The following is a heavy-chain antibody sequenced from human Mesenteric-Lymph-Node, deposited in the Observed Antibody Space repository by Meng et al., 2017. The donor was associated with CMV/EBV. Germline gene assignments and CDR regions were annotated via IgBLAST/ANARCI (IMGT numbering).Heavy chain of an antibody. CDR2: IKQGGSEK. J-gene: IGHJ6*02. Sequence: GESLKISCAASGFTFSSYWMSWVRQAPGKGLEWVANIKQGGSEKYYVDSVKGRFTISRDNAKNSLYLQMNSLRAEDTAVYYCARDNQLLNFGMDVWGQGTTVTVSS. CDR3: ARDNQLLNFGMDV. V-gene: IGHV3-7*01. D-gene: IGHD2-2*01. CDR1: GFTFSSYW.